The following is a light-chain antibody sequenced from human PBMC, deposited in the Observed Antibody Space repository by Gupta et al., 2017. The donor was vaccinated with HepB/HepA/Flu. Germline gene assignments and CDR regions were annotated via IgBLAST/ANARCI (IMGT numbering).Light chain of an antibody. J-gene: IGKJ2*01. CDR3: RQALQTPRT. Sequence: DIVMTQSPLSLPVTPGEPASISCRSSQSLLLSNGYNYLDWYLQKPGQSPQLLIYLGSSRASGVPDRFSGSGSGTDFTLKISRVEAEDVGVYYCRQALQTPRTFGQGTKLQIK. V-gene: IGKV2-28*01. CDR1: QSLLLSNGYNY. CDR2: LGS.